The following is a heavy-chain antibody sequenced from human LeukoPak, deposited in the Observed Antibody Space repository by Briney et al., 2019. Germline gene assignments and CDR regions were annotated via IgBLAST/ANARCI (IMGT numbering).Heavy chain of an antibody. CDR3: ASGYDFWSGSGFDP. CDR1: GFTFSDYY. V-gene: IGHV3-11*04. D-gene: IGHD3-3*01. CDR2: ISSSGSTI. J-gene: IGHJ5*02. Sequence: GGSLRLSCTASGFTFSDYYMSWIRQAPGMGLDWVSYISSSGSTIYYADSVKGRFTISRDNAKKSLYLQMNSLRVEDTAVYYCASGYDFWSGSGFDPWGQGTLVTVSS.